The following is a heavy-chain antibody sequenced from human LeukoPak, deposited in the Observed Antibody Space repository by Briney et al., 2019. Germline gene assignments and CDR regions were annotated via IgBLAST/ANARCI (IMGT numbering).Heavy chain of an antibody. Sequence: ASVKVSCKASGYTFTSYDINWVRQATGQGLEWMGGMNPNSGHTGYAQKLQGRVTMTTDTSTSTAYMELRSLRSDDTAVYYCARDMSAVAGIGAFDIWGQGTMVTVSS. J-gene: IGHJ3*02. CDR2: MNPNSGHT. CDR1: GYTFTSYD. D-gene: IGHD6-19*01. CDR3: ARDMSAVAGIGAFDI. V-gene: IGHV1-8*01.